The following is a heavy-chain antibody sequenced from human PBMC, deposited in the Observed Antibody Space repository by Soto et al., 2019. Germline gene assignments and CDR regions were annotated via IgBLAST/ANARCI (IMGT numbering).Heavy chain of an antibody. Sequence: SETLSLTCTVSGGSISSGNYYWSWVRQPPGKGLEWIGFISYSGTTHYSASLRSRVSISVDTSKNQFSLDLSSVTAADTAVYYCATMGTPVTGLYYFDYWGQGTLVTVSS. CDR1: GGSISSGNYY. CDR2: ISYSGTT. V-gene: IGHV4-30-4*01. D-gene: IGHD4-17*01. J-gene: IGHJ4*02. CDR3: ATMGTPVTGLYYFDY.